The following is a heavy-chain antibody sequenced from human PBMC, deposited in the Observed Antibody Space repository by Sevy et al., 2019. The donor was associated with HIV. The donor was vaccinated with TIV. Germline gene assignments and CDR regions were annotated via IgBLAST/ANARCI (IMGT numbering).Heavy chain of an antibody. D-gene: IGHD2-15*01. CDR2: ISYDGSNK. CDR1: GFTFSSYG. J-gene: IGHJ4*02. Sequence: GGSLRLSCAASGFTFSSYGMHWVRQAPGKGLEWVAVISYDGSNKYYADSVKGRFTISRDNSKNTLYLQMNSLRAEDTSVYYCAKDLGYCRGGSCYEAGVVDYWGQGTLVTVSS. V-gene: IGHV3-30*18. CDR3: AKDLGYCRGGSCYEAGVVDY.